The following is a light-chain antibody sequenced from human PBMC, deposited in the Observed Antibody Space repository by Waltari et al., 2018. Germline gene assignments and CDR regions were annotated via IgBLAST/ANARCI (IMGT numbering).Light chain of an antibody. J-gene: IGLJ3*02. CDR1: SPNIGAGYD. CDR3: QSYDSSLSGWV. CDR2: CNS. V-gene: IGLV1-40*01. Sequence: QSVLTQPPSVSGAPGQRVTISCTGSSPNIGAGYDVHSYQQLPGTAPKLLIYCNSNRPSGVPDRFSGSKSGTSASLAITGLQAEDEADYYCQSYDSSLSGWVFGGGTKLTVL.